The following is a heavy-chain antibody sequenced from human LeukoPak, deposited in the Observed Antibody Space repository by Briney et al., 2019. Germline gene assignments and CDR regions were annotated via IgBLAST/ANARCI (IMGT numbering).Heavy chain of an antibody. CDR1: GYTFIDYY. J-gene: IGHJ4*02. Sequence: GASVKVSCKASGYTFIDYYIHWVRQAAGQGLEWMGWNNPNSGATDYARKFQDRVTMTRDTSTSTVYMELSSLRSEDTAVYYCARDPGIRPFDYWGQGTLVTVSS. V-gene: IGHV1-2*02. CDR3: ARDPGIRPFDY. D-gene: IGHD2-21*02. CDR2: NNPNSGAT.